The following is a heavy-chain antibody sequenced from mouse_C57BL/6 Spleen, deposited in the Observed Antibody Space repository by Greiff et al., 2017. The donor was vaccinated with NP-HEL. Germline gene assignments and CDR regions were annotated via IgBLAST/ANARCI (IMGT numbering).Heavy chain of an antibody. J-gene: IGHJ2*01. CDR3: ARTVGPYYFDY. CDR1: GYAFSSYW. CDR2: IYPGDGDT. Sequence: VMLVESGAELVKPGASVKISCKASGYAFSSYWMNWVKQRPGKGLEWIGQIYPGDGDTNYNGKFKGKATLTADKSSSPAYMQLSSLTSEDSAVYFGARTVGPYYFDYWGKGTTLTVSS. V-gene: IGHV1-80*01. D-gene: IGHD1-1*01.